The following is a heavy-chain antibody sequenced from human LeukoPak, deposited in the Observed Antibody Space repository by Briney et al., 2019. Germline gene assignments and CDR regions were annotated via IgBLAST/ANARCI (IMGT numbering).Heavy chain of an antibody. J-gene: IGHJ4*02. CDR2: ITGSGDTT. Sequence: PGGSLRLSCTASGFTFSSYAMSWVRQAPGKGLEWVSAITGSGDTTYYADSVKGRFTISRDNSKNTLYLQMNSLSAEDTAVYYCAKRTPYSGSSQSFDCWGQGTLVTVSS. D-gene: IGHD1-26*01. CDR1: GFTFSSYA. V-gene: IGHV3-23*01. CDR3: AKRTPYSGSSQSFDC.